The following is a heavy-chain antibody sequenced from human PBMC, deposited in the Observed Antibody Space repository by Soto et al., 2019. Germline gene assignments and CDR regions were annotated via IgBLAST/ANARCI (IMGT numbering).Heavy chain of an antibody. J-gene: IGHJ4*02. CDR3: AKEASFWSGYYAGY. CDR2: ISGSGGSK. Sequence: GESLRLSCAASGFTFSSYAMSWVRQAPGKRLEWVSAISGSGGSKYYADSVKGRFTISRDNSKNTLYLQMNSLRAEDTAVYYCAKEASFWSGYYAGYWGQGTLVTVSS. CDR1: GFTFSSYA. V-gene: IGHV3-23*01. D-gene: IGHD3-3*01.